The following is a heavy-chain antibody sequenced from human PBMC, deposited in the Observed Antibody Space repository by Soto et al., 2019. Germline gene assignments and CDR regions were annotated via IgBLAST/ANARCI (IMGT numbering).Heavy chain of an antibody. Sequence: QVQLVQSGAEVKKPGSSVKVSCKASGGTFSSYAISWVRQAPGQGLEWMGGIIPIFGTANYAQKCQGRVTITADEPTSTAYMELSSLRAEDTAVYYWARGEGGVAPPRRDLYYYYYGMDVWGQGTTVTVSS. CDR2: IIPIFGTA. CDR1: GGTFSSYA. CDR3: ARGEGGVAPPRRDLYYYYYGMDV. V-gene: IGHV1-69*01. J-gene: IGHJ6*02. D-gene: IGHD3-3*01.